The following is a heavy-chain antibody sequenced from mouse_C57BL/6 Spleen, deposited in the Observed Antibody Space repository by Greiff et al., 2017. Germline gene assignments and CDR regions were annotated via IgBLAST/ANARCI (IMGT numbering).Heavy chain of an antibody. Sequence: EVHLVESGGDLVKPGGSLKLSCAASGFTFSSYGMSWVRQTPDTRLEWVATISSGGSYTYYPDSVKGRFTLSRDNAKNTLYLQMSSLKSEDTAMYYCARHGEDSSGFYYAMDYWGQGTSVTVSS. J-gene: IGHJ4*01. CDR1: GFTFSSYG. D-gene: IGHD3-2*02. V-gene: IGHV5-6*01. CDR3: ARHGEDSSGFYYAMDY. CDR2: ISSGGSYT.